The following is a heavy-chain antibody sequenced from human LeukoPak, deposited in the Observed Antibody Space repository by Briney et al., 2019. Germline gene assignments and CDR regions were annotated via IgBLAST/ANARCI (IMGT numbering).Heavy chain of an antibody. V-gene: IGHV4-38-2*02. D-gene: IGHD3-10*01. CDR3: ARDDWAGITMVRGAYDY. J-gene: IGHJ4*02. CDR1: GYSISSGYY. Sequence: SETLSLTCTVSGYSISSGYYWGWIRQPPGKGLEWIGSIYHSGSTYYNPSLKSRVTISVDTSKNQFSLKLSSVTAADTAVYYCARDDWAGITMVRGAYDYWGQGTLVTVSS. CDR2: IYHSGST.